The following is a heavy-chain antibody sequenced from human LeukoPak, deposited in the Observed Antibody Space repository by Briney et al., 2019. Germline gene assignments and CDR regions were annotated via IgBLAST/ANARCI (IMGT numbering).Heavy chain of an antibody. J-gene: IGHJ4*02. D-gene: IGHD6-19*01. Sequence: PGGSLRLSCAASGFTFSIYSMNWVRQAPGKGLEWVSYISSSGSSIYYADSVKGRFTISRDNAKNSLYLQMNSLGAEDTAVYYCARRSSSSGFHFDYWGQGTLVTVSS. CDR1: GFTFSIYS. CDR3: ARRSSSSGFHFDY. CDR2: ISSSGSSI. V-gene: IGHV3-48*04.